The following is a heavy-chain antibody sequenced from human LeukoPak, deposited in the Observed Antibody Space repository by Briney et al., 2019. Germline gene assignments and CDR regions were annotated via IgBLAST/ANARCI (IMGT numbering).Heavy chain of an antibody. Sequence: GASVKVSCKASGYTFTSYDINWVRQATGQGLEWMGWMKPNSGNTGYAQKFQGRVTMTRNTSISTAYMELSSLRSEGTAVYYCARGLEWFNWFDPWGQGTLVTVSS. CDR2: MKPNSGNT. CDR1: GYTFTSYD. V-gene: IGHV1-8*01. J-gene: IGHJ5*02. D-gene: IGHD3-3*01. CDR3: ARGLEWFNWFDP.